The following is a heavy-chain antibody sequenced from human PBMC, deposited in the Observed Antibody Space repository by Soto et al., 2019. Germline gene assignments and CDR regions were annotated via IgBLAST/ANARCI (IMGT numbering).Heavy chain of an antibody. Sequence: PGGSLRLSCVASGFTFDTYSMSWVRQAPGMGLEWVSSISTSSSYTYYTDSVKGRFTISRDNAKNSLYLQMNSLRAEDTAVYYCARDYWPGPFDYWGQGALVTVSS. J-gene: IGHJ4*02. CDR2: ISTSSSYT. CDR1: GFTFDTYS. CDR3: ARDYWPGPFDY. D-gene: IGHD2-8*02. V-gene: IGHV3-21*01.